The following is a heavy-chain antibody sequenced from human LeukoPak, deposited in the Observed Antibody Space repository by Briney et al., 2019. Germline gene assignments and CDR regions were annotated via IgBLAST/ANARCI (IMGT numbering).Heavy chain of an antibody. CDR3: ASSYYYVFDY. CDR1: RGSISNADYY. CDR2: IYYSGST. Sequence: PSETLSLTCTVSRGSISNADYYWSWIRQHPGKGLEWTGYIYYSGSTYYNPSLKSRVTISVDTSKNQFSLKLSSVTAADTAVYYCASSYYYVFDYWGQGTLVTVSS. V-gene: IGHV4-31*03. D-gene: IGHD3-10*02. J-gene: IGHJ4*02.